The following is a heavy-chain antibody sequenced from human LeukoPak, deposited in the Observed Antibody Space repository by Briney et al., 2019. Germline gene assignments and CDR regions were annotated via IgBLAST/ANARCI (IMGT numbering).Heavy chain of an antibody. D-gene: IGHD1-1*01. J-gene: IGHJ4*02. Sequence: SETLSLTCTVSGGSISSGDYYWSWIRQPPGKGLEWIGYIYYSGSTYYNPSLKSRVTISVDRSKNQFSLKLSSVTAADTAVYYCARLRSGTNFDYWGQGALVTVSS. CDR1: GGSISSGDYY. V-gene: IGHV4-30-4*01. CDR2: IYYSGST. CDR3: ARLRSGTNFDY.